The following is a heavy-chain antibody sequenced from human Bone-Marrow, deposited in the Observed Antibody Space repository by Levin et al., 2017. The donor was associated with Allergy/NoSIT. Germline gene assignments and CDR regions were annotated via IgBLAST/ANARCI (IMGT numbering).Heavy chain of an antibody. D-gene: IGHD3-10*01. V-gene: IGHV3-15*01. J-gene: IGHJ5*02. CDR2: IKSKSDGGTT. CDR3: TTSLVRGERWFDP. Sequence: SCAASGFTFSNAWLSWVRQAPGKGLEWVGRIKSKSDGGTTDYAAPVKGRFTISRDDSKNTLYLQMNSLKTEDTAVYYCTTSLVRGERWFDPWGQGTLVTVSS. CDR1: GFTFSNAW.